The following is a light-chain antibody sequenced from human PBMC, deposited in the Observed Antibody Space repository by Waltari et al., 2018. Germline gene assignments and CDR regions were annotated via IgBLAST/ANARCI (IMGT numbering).Light chain of an antibody. J-gene: IGKJ1*01. V-gene: IGKV3-20*01. CDR2: GAS. Sequence: EIVLTQSPGTLYWSPGDRATLSCRASQSVTRTLAWYQQKPGQAPRLLIYGASNSATGIPDRFSGSRSGTDFSLTISRLEPEDFAVYYCQHYLRLPATFGQGTKVEIK. CDR3: QHYLRLPAT. CDR1: QSVTRT.